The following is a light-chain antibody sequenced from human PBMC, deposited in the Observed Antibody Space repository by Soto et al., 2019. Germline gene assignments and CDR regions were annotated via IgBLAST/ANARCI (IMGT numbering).Light chain of an antibody. CDR1: PDISNH. V-gene: IGKV1-33*01. J-gene: IGKJ4*01. CDR3: QQYHNLPLT. Sequence: DLQMTQSPSSLSASVGDRVIISCQASPDISNHLNWYQQKPGKAPTLLIYDASNLEIGVPSRFSGSGSGTYFTFTISSLQPEDIATYYCQQYHNLPLTFGGGTKVEIK. CDR2: DAS.